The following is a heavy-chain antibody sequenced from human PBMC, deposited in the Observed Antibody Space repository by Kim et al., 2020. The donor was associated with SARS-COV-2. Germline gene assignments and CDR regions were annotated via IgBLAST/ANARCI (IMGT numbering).Heavy chain of an antibody. CDR1: GGSFSGYH. V-gene: IGHV4-34*01. CDR2: TKHSGIT. D-gene: IGHD3-3*01. Sequence: SETLSLTCAVYGGSFSGYHWSWIRQPPGKGLEWIGETKHSGITNFNPSLKSRVTLSVHTSRNQFSLKLSSVTAADTAVYYCARGRAGVVPSPILGIGPHYDYYILDIWGQGTTVTVSS. CDR3: ARGRAGVVPSPILGIGPHYDYYILDI. J-gene: IGHJ6*02.